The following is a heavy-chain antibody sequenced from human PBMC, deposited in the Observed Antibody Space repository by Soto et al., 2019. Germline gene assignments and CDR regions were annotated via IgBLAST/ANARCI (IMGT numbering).Heavy chain of an antibody. J-gene: IGHJ6*02. CDR2: ISSSSSYI. CDR1: GFTFSSYS. V-gene: IGHV3-21*01. CDR3: ARDGGDIVVVPAANGYYYYYGMDV. Sequence: PGGSLRLSCAASGFTFSSYSMNWVRQAPGKGLEWVSSISSSSSYIYYADSVKGRFTISRDNAKNSLYLQMNSLRAEDTAVYYCARDGGDIVVVPAANGYYYYYGMDVWGQGTTVTVSS. D-gene: IGHD2-2*01.